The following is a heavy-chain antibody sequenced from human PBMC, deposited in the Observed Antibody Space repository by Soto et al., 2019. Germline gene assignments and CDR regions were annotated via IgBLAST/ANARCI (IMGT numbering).Heavy chain of an antibody. D-gene: IGHD2-15*01. Sequence: QVQLVQSGAEVKKPGASVKVSCKASGYTFTSYGISWVRQAPGQGLEWMGWISAYNGNTNYAQKLQGRVTMTTDTSTSTAYTELRSLRSDDTAVYYCARVVGIGYCSGGSCSFFDYWGQGTLVTVSS. CDR1: GYTFTSYG. CDR3: ARVVGIGYCSGGSCSFFDY. CDR2: ISAYNGNT. V-gene: IGHV1-18*04. J-gene: IGHJ4*02.